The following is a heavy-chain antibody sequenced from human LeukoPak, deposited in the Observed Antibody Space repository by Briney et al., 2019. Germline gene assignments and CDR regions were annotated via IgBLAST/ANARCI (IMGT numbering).Heavy chain of an antibody. CDR2: INPNSGGT. CDR3: ARGTYSSGWLPRTFDY. Sequence: ASVKVSCKASGYTFTGYYMHWVRQAPGQGLEWMGWINPNSGGTNYAQKFQGRFTMTRDTSISTAYMELSRLRSDDTAVYYCARGTYSSGWLPRTFDYWGQGTLVTVSS. D-gene: IGHD6-19*01. CDR1: GYTFTGYY. V-gene: IGHV1-2*02. J-gene: IGHJ4*02.